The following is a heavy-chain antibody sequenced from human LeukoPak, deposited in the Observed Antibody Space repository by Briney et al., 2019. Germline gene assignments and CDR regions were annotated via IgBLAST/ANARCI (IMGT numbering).Heavy chain of an antibody. Sequence: GGSLRLSCAASGFTFSSYAMSWVRQAPGKGLEWVANIKQDGSEKYYVDSVKGRFTISRDNAKNSLYLQMNSLRAEDMALYYCAKDVGGPLADAFDIWGQGTMVTVSS. D-gene: IGHD2-15*01. CDR3: AKDVGGPLADAFDI. CDR2: IKQDGSEK. CDR1: GFTFSSYA. J-gene: IGHJ3*02. V-gene: IGHV3-7*03.